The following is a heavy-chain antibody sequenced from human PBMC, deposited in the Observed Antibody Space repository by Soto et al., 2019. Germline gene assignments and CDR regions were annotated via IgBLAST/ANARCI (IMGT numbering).Heavy chain of an antibody. J-gene: IGHJ5*02. D-gene: IGHD2-2*01. CDR3: AKGQLLYNWFDP. CDR1: GGSFSGYY. V-gene: IGHV4-34*01. Sequence: SETLSLTCAVYGGSFSGYYWSWIRQPPGKGLEWIGEINHSGSTNYNPSLKSRVTISVDTSKSQFSLKLSSVTAADTAVYYCAKGQLLYNWFDPWGQGTLVTVSS. CDR2: INHSGST.